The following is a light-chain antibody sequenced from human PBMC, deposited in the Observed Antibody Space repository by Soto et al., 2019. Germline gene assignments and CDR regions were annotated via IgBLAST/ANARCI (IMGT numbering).Light chain of an antibody. V-gene: IGKV3-11*01. CDR3: QQRSSWPVT. J-gene: IGKJ5*01. CDR1: QSVSTY. CDR2: DAS. Sequence: PEKRATLYCRASQSVSTYLAWYQQKPAQAPRLLIYDASSRATGIPARFSGSGSGTDFTLTISSLEPEDFAVYYCQQRSSWPVTFGQGTRLAIK.